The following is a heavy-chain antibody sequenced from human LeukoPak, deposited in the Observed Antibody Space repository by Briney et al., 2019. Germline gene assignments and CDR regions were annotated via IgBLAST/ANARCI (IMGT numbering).Heavy chain of an antibody. J-gene: IGHJ4*02. Sequence: GGSLRLSCAASGFTFSNYGMSWVRQAPGKGLEWVSAISGSGDRTFYADSVKGRFTISRDNSKNTLYVEMNSLRAEDTAIYYRAKNHDVDTASDYWGQGTLVTVSS. CDR2: ISGSGDRT. CDR3: AKNHDVDTASDY. D-gene: IGHD5-18*01. CDR1: GFTFSNYG. V-gene: IGHV3-23*01.